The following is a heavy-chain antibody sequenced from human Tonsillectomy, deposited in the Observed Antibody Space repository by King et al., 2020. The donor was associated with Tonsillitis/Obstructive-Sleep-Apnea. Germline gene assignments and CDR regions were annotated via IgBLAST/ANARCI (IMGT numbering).Heavy chain of an antibody. Sequence: VQLVESGAEVKKPGSSVKVSCKASGGTFSSYAISWVRQAPGQGLEWMGGIIPIFGTANYAQKFQGRVTVTADESTSQAHMELSSLRSEDTAVYYCARELEPWYFDLWGRGTLVTVSS. CDR2: IIPIFGTA. D-gene: IGHD1-1*01. V-gene: IGHV1-69*01. CDR3: ARELEPWYFDL. J-gene: IGHJ2*01. CDR1: GGTFSSYA.